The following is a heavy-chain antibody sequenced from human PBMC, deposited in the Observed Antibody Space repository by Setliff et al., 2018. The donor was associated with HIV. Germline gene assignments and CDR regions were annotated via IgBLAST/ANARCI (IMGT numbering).Heavy chain of an antibody. CDR2: INPKSGGT. J-gene: IGHJ6*04. V-gene: IGHV1-2*06. Sequence: ASVKVSCKASGCTFTDYYIHWVRQAPGQGLEWMGRINPKSGGTNYVQKFQGRVTMTRDTSINTAYLELSRLRSDDTAVYYCAKDRTGTGTTLHVWGKGTTVTVSS. CDR1: GCTFTDYY. CDR3: AKDRTGTGTTLHV. D-gene: IGHD1-7*01.